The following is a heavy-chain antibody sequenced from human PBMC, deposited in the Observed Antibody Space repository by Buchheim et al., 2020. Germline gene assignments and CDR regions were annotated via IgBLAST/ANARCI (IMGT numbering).Heavy chain of an antibody. V-gene: IGHV4-59*08. Sequence: QVQLQESGPGLVKPSETLSLTCTVSGGSISSYYWSWIRQPPGKGLEWIGYIYYSGSTNYNPSLKSRVTISVDTSKNQFSLKLSSVTAADTAMYYCARAYSGYDSDAFDIWGQGT. J-gene: IGHJ3*02. CDR1: GGSISSYY. CDR2: IYYSGST. D-gene: IGHD5-12*01. CDR3: ARAYSGYDSDAFDI.